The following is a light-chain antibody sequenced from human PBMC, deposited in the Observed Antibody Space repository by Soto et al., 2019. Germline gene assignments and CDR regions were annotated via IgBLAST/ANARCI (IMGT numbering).Light chain of an antibody. CDR2: AAS. V-gene: IGKV1-6*01. CDR1: QGLRTD. J-gene: IGKJ3*01. Sequence: AIQMTQSPSSLSASVGDRVTITCRASQGLRTDLDWFQQKPGKAPKLLSYAASTLPSGVPATSSGSGSGTDFTLTISSLQPEDFATYYCLQKYFYPFSVGPGTKVDIK. CDR3: LQKYFYPFS.